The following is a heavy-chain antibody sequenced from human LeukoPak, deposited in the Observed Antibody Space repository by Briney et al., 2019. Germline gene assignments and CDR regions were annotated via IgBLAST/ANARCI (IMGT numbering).Heavy chain of an antibody. V-gene: IGHV3-23*01. CDR3: AKDGYGSGSYFPDAFDI. Sequence: GGSLRLSCAASGFTFSSDAMSWVRQAPGKGLEWVSALTGSGGSTYYADSAKGRFTISRDNSKNTLYLQMNSLRAEDTAVYYCAKDGYGSGSYFPDAFDIWGQGTMVTVSS. CDR2: LTGSGGST. J-gene: IGHJ3*02. D-gene: IGHD3-10*01. CDR1: GFTFSSDA.